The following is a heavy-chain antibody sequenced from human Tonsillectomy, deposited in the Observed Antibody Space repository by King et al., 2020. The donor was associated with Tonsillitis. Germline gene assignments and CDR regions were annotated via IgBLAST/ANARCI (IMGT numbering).Heavy chain of an antibody. CDR1: GGSISSSSYY. D-gene: IGHD4-17*01. Sequence: QLQESGPGLVKPSETLSLTCSVSGGSISSSSYYWGWIRQPPGKGLEWIGSIYYSGSTYYNPSLKSRVTISVDTSKNQFSLRLSSLTAADTAIYYCARTHGYGDPFDIWGQGTMVTVSS. CDR2: IYYSGST. J-gene: IGHJ3*02. V-gene: IGHV4-39*07. CDR3: ARTHGYGDPFDI.